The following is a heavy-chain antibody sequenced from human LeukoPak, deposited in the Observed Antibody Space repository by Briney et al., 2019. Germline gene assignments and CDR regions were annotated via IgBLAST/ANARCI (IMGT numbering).Heavy chain of an antibody. CDR2: IIPIFGTT. D-gene: IGHD6-19*01. J-gene: IGHJ2*01. V-gene: IGHV1-69*13. CDR1: GVTFSSYA. CDR3: ARGSPHWGPVAPREEYFDL. Sequence: SVKVSCKASGVTFSSYAISRVRQAPGQGLEWMGGIIPIFGTTNYAQKFRGRVTITADESTSTAYMELSSLRSEDTAVYYCARGSPHWGPVAPREEYFDLWGRGTLVTVSS.